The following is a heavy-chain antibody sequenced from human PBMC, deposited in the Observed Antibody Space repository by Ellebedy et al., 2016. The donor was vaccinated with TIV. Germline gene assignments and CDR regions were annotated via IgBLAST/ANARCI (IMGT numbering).Heavy chain of an antibody. CDR2: VDGDGSSA. CDR1: GFTFYSYW. J-gene: IGHJ3*02. D-gene: IGHD1-26*01. CDR3: ARPPPSSGSEAFDI. Sequence: PGGSLRLSCAASGFTFYSYWMHWVRQAPGKGLVWVARVDGDGSSATYADSVKGRFIISRDNAKNTLYLQMNSLRDEDTAVYYCARPPPSSGSEAFDIWGQGTMVTVSS. V-gene: IGHV3-74*01.